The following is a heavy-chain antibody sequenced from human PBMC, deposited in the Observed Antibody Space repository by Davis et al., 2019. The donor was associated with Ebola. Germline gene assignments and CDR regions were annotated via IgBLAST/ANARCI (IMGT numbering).Heavy chain of an antibody. J-gene: IGHJ4*02. Sequence: SETLSLTCTVSGGSISSNSHYWGWIRQSPGTGLEWIGSIFHSGNTYYHPSLKSRVTISVDTSANRFTLEVRSVTAADTAVYYCARQGCSNSSCNNGDDSWSEGTLVTVSS. V-gene: IGHV4-39*01. CDR3: ARQGCSNSSCNNGDDS. CDR1: GGSISSNSHY. CDR2: IFHSGNT. D-gene: IGHD2-2*02.